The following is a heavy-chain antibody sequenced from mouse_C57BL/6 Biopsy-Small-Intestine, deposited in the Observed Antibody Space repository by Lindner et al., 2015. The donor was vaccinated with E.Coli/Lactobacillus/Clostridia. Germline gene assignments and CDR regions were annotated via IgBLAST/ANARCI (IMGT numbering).Heavy chain of an antibody. CDR2: IDPANGNT. D-gene: IGHD2-14*01. V-gene: IGHV14-3*01. Sequence: VQLQESGAELVRPGASVKLSCTASGFNIKDDYMHWVEQRPEQGLEWIGRIDPANGNTKYAPKFQDKATITADTSSNTAYLQLSSLTSEDTAVYYCARSDYRYDEGYWGQGTTLTVSS. CDR1: GFNIKDDY. J-gene: IGHJ2*01. CDR3: ARSDYRYDEGY.